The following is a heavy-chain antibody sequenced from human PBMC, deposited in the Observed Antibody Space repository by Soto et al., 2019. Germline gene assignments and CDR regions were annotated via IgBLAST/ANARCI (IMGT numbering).Heavy chain of an antibody. J-gene: IGHJ6*03. CDR1: GFTVSSNY. CDR2: IYSGGST. Sequence: GGSLRLSCAASGFTVSSNYMSWVRQAPGKGLEWVSVIYSGGSTYYADSVKGRFTISRDNSKNTLYLQMNSLRAEDTAVYYCAAAVAGMVDYYYYMDVWGKGTTVTVSS. V-gene: IGHV3-66*01. CDR3: AAAVAGMVDYYYYMDV. D-gene: IGHD6-19*01.